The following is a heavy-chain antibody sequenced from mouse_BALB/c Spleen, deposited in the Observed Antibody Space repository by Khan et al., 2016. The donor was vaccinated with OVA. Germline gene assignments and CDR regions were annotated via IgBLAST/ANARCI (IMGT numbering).Heavy chain of an antibody. CDR2: ISYSGST. D-gene: IGHD1-1*02. CDR1: GYSITSDYA. CDR3: ERDGAGYNYGMDY. Sequence: VKLEQSGPGLVKPSQSLSLTCTVTGYSITSDYAWNWIRQFPGNKLEWMGYISYSGSTNYNPSLKSHISITRDTSTNTFFLQLNYVTTEDTATYYCERDGAGYNYGMDYWGQGTAVTVSS. J-gene: IGHJ4*01. V-gene: IGHV3-2*02.